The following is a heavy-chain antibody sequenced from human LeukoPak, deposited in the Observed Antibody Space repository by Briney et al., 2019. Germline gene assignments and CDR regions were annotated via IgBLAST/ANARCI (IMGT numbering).Heavy chain of an antibody. J-gene: IGHJ4*02. CDR1: GFTFSSYG. CDR3: AKSFGGSSWYYLAY. CDR2: ISYDGSNK. D-gene: IGHD6-13*01. V-gene: IGHV3-30*18. Sequence: PGRSLRLSCAASGFTFSSYGMHWVRQAPGKGLGWVAVISYDGSNKYYADSVKGRFTISRDNSKNTLYLQMNSLRAEDTAVYYCAKSFGGSSWYYLAYWGQGTLVTVSS.